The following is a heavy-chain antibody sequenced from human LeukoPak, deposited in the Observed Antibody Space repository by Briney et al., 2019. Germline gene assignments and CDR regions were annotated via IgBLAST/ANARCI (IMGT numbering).Heavy chain of an antibody. J-gene: IGHJ4*02. CDR3: TRGPGYDYVWGSYRADY. CDR2: ITSSGGST. Sequence: GGSLRLSCAASGFTFSSYAMTWVRQAPGRGLEYVSAITSSGGSTFYADSVKGRFTISRDNSKNTLYLQMGSLRADDMAVYYCTRGPGYDYVWGSYRADYWGQGTLVTVSS. V-gene: IGHV3-64*02. D-gene: IGHD3-16*02. CDR1: GFTFSSYA.